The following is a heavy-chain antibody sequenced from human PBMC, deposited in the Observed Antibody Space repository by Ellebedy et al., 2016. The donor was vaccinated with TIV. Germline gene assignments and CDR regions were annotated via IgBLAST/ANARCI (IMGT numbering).Heavy chain of an antibody. CDR2: IKQDGSDK. D-gene: IGHD2-2*01. CDR3: ARGSGYCSSTSCSGETD. CDR1: GLTFSRYW. J-gene: IGHJ4*02. Sequence: PGGSLRLSCVDSGLTFSRYWKSWVRQTPGRGREWVANIKQDGSDKNYVDSVKGRFTISRDNAKNSLYLQMNSLSADDTAVYYCARGSGYCSSTSCSGETDWGQGTLVTVSS. V-gene: IGHV3-7*03.